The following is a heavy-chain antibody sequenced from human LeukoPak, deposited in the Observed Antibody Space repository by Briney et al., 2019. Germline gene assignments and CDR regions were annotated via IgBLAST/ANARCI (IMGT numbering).Heavy chain of an antibody. J-gene: IGHJ4*02. CDR3: TKDGLRGYDYDY. CDR1: GFTFRDYA. Sequence: GGSLRLSCAASGFTFRDYAMSWVRQAPGKGLEWVSNILNSGHTTNYADSVKGRFNVSRDNSKNTLYLQMDNLRGDDTAVDCCTKDGLRGYDYDYWGQGTLVTVSS. CDR2: ILNSGHTT. D-gene: IGHD5-12*01. V-gene: IGHV3-23*01.